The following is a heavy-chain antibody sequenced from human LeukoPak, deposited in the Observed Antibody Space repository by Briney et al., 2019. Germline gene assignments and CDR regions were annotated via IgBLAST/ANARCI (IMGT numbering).Heavy chain of an antibody. CDR3: ATDRAIFGVVISVGY. J-gene: IGHJ4*02. V-gene: IGHV1-69-2*01. Sequence: ASVKISCKVSGYTFTDYYMHWLQQAPGKGLEWMGLVDPEDGETIYAEKFQGRVTITADTSTDTAYMELSSLRSEDTAVYYCATDRAIFGVVISVGYWGQGTLATVSS. D-gene: IGHD3-3*01. CDR1: GYTFTDYY. CDR2: VDPEDGET.